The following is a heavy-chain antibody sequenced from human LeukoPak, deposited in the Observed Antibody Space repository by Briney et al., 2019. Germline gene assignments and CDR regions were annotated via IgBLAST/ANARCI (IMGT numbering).Heavy chain of an antibody. Sequence: GESLKISCKVSGKSFTTYWTGWVRQMPGKGLGWRGFIYPGDSDTRYSPSFQGQVTISADKSISTAYLQWSSLKASDTAMYYCASASWGSYDAFDIWGQGTMVTVSS. V-gene: IGHV5-51*01. J-gene: IGHJ3*02. CDR2: IYPGDSDT. D-gene: IGHD7-27*01. CDR3: ASASWGSYDAFDI. CDR1: GKSFTTYW.